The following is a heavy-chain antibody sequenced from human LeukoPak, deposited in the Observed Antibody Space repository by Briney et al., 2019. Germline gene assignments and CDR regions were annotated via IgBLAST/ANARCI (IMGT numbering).Heavy chain of an antibody. CDR1: GFTFSSYA. J-gene: IGHJ4*02. D-gene: IGHD6-19*01. CDR2: ISGSGGST. CDR3: AKDLRRYPDWGALAGTEGFMY. Sequence: GGSLRLSCAASGFTFSSYAMSWVRQAPGKGLEWVSAISGSGGSTYYADSVKGRFTISRDNSKNTLYLQMNSLRAEDTAVYYCAKDLRRYPDWGALAGTEGFMYWGQGTLVTVSS. V-gene: IGHV3-23*01.